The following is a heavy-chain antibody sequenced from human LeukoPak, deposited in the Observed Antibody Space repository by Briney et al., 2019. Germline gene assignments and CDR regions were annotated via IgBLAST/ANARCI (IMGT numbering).Heavy chain of an antibody. V-gene: IGHV3-74*01. CDR1: GFIFSSYW. CDR3: AKVQRSGSYYVMIWDY. D-gene: IGHD1-26*01. J-gene: IGHJ4*02. Sequence: GGSLRLSCAASGFIFSSYWMHWVRQAPGKGLVWVSRIKSGGSSTSYADSVKGRFTISRDNAKNTLYLQMNSLRAEDTAVYFCAKVQRSGSYYVMIWDYWGQGTLVTVSS. CDR2: IKSGGSST.